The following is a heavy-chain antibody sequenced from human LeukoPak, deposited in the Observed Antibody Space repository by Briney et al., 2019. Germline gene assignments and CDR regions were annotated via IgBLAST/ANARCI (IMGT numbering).Heavy chain of an antibody. CDR3: AKDISVGATPDYFDY. V-gene: IGHV3-9*01. D-gene: IGHD1-26*01. Sequence: PGRSLRLSCAASGFTFDDYAMHWVRQAPGKGLEWVSGIIWNSDSIGYADSVKGRFTISRDNAKNSLYLQMNSLRAEDTALYYCAKDISVGATPDYFDYWRQGTLVTVSS. J-gene: IGHJ4*02. CDR2: IIWNSDSI. CDR1: GFTFDDYA.